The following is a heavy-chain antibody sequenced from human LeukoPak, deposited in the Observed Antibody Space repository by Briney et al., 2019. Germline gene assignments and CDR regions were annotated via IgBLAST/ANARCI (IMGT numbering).Heavy chain of an antibody. Sequence: SETLSLTCNVSGGSISTYYWSWIRQPPGKGLEWIGYIYHSGSTNYNPSLKSRVTISVDTSKNQFSLKLSSVTAADTAVYYCARDKDHWYFDLWGRGTLVTVSS. D-gene: IGHD2-15*01. J-gene: IGHJ2*01. CDR1: GGSISTYY. CDR2: IYHSGST. CDR3: ARDKDHWYFDL. V-gene: IGHV4-59*01.